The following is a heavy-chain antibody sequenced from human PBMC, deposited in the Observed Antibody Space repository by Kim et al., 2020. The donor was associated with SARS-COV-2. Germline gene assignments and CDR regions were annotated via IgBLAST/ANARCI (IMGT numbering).Heavy chain of an antibody. V-gene: IGHV4-59*01. J-gene: IGHJ2*01. CDR1: GGSISSFY. CDR3: ARDLARYGRLDWYFDL. Sequence: SETLSLTCTVSGGSISSFYWSWIRQPPGKGLEWIGYIYYTGSTNYNPSLKSRVTVSVDTSKNQFSLRLSSVTAADTAMYYCARDLARYGRLDWYFDLWGRGTLVTVSS. CDR2: IYYTGST. D-gene: IGHD3-9*01.